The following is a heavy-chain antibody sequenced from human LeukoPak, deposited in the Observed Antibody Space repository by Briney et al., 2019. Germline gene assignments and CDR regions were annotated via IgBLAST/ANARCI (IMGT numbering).Heavy chain of an antibody. V-gene: IGHV3-23*01. J-gene: IGHJ4*02. D-gene: IGHD1-14*01. Sequence: GGSLRLSCAAFGFTFSSYAMSWVRQAPGKGLEWVSAISGSGGSTYYADSVKGRFTISRDNSKNTLYLQMNSLRAEDTAVYYCAKGNQRRQYYFDYWGQGTLVTVSS. CDR2: ISGSGGST. CDR3: AKGNQRRQYYFDY. CDR1: GFTFSSYA.